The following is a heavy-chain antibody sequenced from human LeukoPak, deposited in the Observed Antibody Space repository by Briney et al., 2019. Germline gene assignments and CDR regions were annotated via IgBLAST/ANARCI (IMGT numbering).Heavy chain of an antibody. J-gene: IGHJ4*02. CDR2: IYYSGST. V-gene: IGHV4-39*01. D-gene: IGHD3-3*01. Sequence: SETLSLTCTVSGGPISSSSYYWGWIRQPPGKGLEWIGSIYYSGSTYYNPSLKSRVTISVDTSKNQFSLKLSSVTAADTAVYYCARLPYDFWSGYLYYFDYWGQGTLVTVSS. CDR1: GGPISSSSYY. CDR3: ARLPYDFWSGYLYYFDY.